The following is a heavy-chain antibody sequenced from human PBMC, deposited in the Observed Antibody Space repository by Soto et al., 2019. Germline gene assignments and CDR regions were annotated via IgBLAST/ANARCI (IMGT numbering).Heavy chain of an antibody. D-gene: IGHD7-27*01. V-gene: IGHV3-23*01. CDR2: ISGSGDST. Sequence: EVQLLESGGDLVQPGGSLRLSCAASGFTFSNYAMTWVRQAPRKGLEWVSTISGSGDSTYYADSVKGRFTISRDNSKNTLYLQMNSLRADDTAVYYCATGRQMGYWGQGTQVIVSS. J-gene: IGHJ4*02. CDR1: GFTFSNYA. CDR3: ATGRQMGY.